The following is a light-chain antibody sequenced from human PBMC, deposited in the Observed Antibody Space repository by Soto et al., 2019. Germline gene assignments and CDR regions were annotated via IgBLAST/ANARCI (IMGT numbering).Light chain of an antibody. J-gene: IGLJ2*01. CDR1: SSDVGNYNL. CDR3: CSFALRSTLI. V-gene: IGLV2-23*01. CDR2: EGG. Sequence: QSALTQPASVSGSPGQSIPISCTGTSSDVGNYNLVSWYQQYPGKAPKLMIYEGGKRPSGVSNRFSGSKSGNTASLTISGLQAEDEADYYCCSFALRSTLIFGGGTKVTVL.